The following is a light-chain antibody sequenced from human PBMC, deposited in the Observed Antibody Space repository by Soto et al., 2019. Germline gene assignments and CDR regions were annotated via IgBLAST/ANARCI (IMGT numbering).Light chain of an antibody. J-gene: IGLJ2*01. Sequence: QSVLTQPASVSGSPGQSITISCTGTSSDLAIYNYVSWYQQQPGKAPKLMIYQVTNRPSGVSNRFSGFKSANTAYLTISGVQPEDEADYHCSSYTTIKTVVFGGGTKLTVL. CDR1: SSDLAIYNY. CDR3: SSYTTIKTVV. V-gene: IGLV2-14*01. CDR2: QVT.